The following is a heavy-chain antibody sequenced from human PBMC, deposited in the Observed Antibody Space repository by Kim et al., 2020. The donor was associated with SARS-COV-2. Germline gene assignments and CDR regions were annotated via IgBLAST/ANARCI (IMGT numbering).Heavy chain of an antibody. CDR1: GYTFTSSG. D-gene: IGHD6-19*01. J-gene: IGHJ4*02. CDR3: VRKQQWMAPDY. CDR2: ISANNGDT. V-gene: IGHV1-18*01. Sequence: DSVKVSCKASGYTFTSSGVSWVRQAPGQGLEWMGWISANNGDTHYAQKFQGRVTLTTETSTTTSYMELRSLGSDDTAVYYCVRKQQWMAPDYWGQGTLVT.